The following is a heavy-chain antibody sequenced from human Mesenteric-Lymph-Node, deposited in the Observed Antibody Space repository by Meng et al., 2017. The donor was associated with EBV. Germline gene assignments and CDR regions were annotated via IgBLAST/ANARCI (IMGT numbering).Heavy chain of an antibody. CDR3: ARQRSDSRLFDY. CDR1: GGSFSAYY. V-gene: IGHV4-34*01. J-gene: IGHJ4*01. D-gene: IGHD4-11*01. Sequence: QVQLQQWGAALLKPSETLSPNCAVYGGSFSAYYWTWIRQPPGKGLEWIGEINHSGSTIYNPSLKSRVTMSVDTSKSQFSLKLSSVTAADTAVYFCARQRSDSRLFDYWGQGTLVTVSS. CDR2: INHSGST.